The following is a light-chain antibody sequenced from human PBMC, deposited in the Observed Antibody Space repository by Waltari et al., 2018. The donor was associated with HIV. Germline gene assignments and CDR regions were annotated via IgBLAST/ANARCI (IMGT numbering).Light chain of an antibody. Sequence: EIVLTQSPGTLSLSPGERATLSCRASQSVRSASLAWYQHKPGQAPSLLIYGASSRAPGIPDRFSGSGAVTDCILTISRLEPEDCAVYYCQQYAASPLTFGGGTKVEIK. J-gene: IGKJ4*01. CDR2: GAS. V-gene: IGKV3-20*01. CDR3: QQYAASPLT. CDR1: QSVRSAS.